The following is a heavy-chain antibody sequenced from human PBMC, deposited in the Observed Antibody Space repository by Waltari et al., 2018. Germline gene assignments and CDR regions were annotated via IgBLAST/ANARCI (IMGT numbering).Heavy chain of an antibody. V-gene: IGHV4-59*11. Sequence: QVQLQESGPGLVKPSETLSLTCTVSGGSISSHYWSWIRQPPGKGLEWIGYIYYSGSTNNNPALKSRVTISVDTSKNQFSLKLSSVTAADTAVYYCARDHQWLDYWGQGTLVTVSS. CDR1: GGSISSHY. CDR2: IYYSGST. J-gene: IGHJ4*02. D-gene: IGHD6-19*01. CDR3: ARDHQWLDY.